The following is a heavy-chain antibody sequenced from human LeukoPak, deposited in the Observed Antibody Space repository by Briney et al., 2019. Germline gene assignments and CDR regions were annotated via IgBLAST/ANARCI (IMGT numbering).Heavy chain of an antibody. Sequence: GGSLRLSCAASGFTVSNTYMSWVRQAPGKGLEWVSVIYTDGSTFYADSVKGRFTISRDNSKNTLYLEMNSLRAEDTAVYYCARGPNYVVQGGYFDYWGQGTLVTVSS. CDR2: IYTDGST. D-gene: IGHD3-10*01. CDR3: ARGPNYVVQGGYFDY. V-gene: IGHV3-66*01. J-gene: IGHJ4*02. CDR1: GFTVSNTY.